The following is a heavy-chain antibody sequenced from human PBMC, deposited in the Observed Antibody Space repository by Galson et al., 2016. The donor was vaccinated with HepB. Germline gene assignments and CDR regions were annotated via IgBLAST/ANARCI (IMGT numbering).Heavy chain of an antibody. Sequence: SLRLSCAASGFTLTNYGMHWVRQAPGKGLVWVAMISYDGSAEYYADSVKGRFTISRDNSENTMYLQMSSLRTEDTAVYYCAKDLWINKWTDYFDYWGQGTLVTVSS. CDR2: ISYDGSAE. CDR1: GFTLTNYG. V-gene: IGHV3-30*18. CDR3: AKDLWINKWTDYFDY. J-gene: IGHJ4*02. D-gene: IGHD2-21*01.